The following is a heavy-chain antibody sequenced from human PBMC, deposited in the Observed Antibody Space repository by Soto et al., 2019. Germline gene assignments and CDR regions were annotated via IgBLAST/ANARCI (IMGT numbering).Heavy chain of an antibody. V-gene: IGHV4-59*08. J-gene: IGHJ3*02. CDR3: ARNPLRGSYQGGAFDI. D-gene: IGHD1-26*01. CDR2: IYYSGST. Sequence: SENLSITSTVSGGCISSYYWSWVRQPPGKGLEWIGYIYYSGSTNYNPSLKSRVTISVDTSKNQFSLKLSSVTAADTAVYYCARNPLRGSYQGGAFDIWGQGTMVTVSS. CDR1: GGCISSYY.